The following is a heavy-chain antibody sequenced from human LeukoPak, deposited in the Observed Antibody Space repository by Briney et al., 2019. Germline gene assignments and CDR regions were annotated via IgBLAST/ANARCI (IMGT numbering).Heavy chain of an antibody. CDR3: ARLLTIIYYFDY. Sequence: SETLSLTCAVSGYSISSGYYWGWIRQPPGKGLEWIGSIYHSGSTYYNPSLKSRVTISVDASKNQFSLKLSSVTAADTAVYYCARLLTIIYYFDYWGQGTLVTVSS. D-gene: IGHD3-10*01. J-gene: IGHJ4*02. V-gene: IGHV4-38-2*01. CDR2: IYHSGST. CDR1: GYSISSGYY.